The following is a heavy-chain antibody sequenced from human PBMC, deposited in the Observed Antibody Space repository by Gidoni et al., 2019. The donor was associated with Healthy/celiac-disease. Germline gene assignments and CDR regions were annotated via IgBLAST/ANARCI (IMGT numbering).Heavy chain of an antibody. V-gene: IGHV4-31*03. J-gene: IGHJ4*02. CDR2: IYYSGST. D-gene: IGHD5-12*01. Sequence: QVQLQESGPGLVKPSQTLSLTCTVSGGSISSGGSYWSWIRQHPGKGLEWIGYIYYSGSTYYNPSLKSRVTISVDTSKNQFSLKLSSVTAADTAVYYCARAGNGYSGYEILYYFDYWGQGTLVTVSS. CDR1: GGSISSGGSY. CDR3: ARAGNGYSGYEILYYFDY.